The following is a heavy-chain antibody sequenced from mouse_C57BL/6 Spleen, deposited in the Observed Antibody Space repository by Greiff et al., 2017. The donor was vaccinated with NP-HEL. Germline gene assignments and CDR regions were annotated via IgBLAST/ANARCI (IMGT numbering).Heavy chain of an antibody. Sequence: EVQLQQSGPELVKPGDSVKISCKASGYTFTDYYMNWVKQSHGKSLEWIGDINPNNGGTSYNQKFKGKATLTVDKSSSTAYMALRSLTSEDSAVYYCARWWDYYAMDYWGQGASVTVSS. V-gene: IGHV1-26*01. CDR1: GYTFTDYY. D-gene: IGHD1-1*02. CDR2: INPNNGGT. CDR3: ARWWDYYAMDY. J-gene: IGHJ4*01.